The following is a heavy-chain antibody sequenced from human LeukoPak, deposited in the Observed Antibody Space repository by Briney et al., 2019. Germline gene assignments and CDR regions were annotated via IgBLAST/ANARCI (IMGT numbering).Heavy chain of an antibody. CDR1: GYTFTSYY. CDR2: INPSGGST. Sequence: ASVKVSCKASGYTFTSYYMHWVRQAPRQGLEWMGIINPSGGSTSYAQKFQGRVTMTRDTSTSTVYMELSSLRSEDTAVYYCARDADTVVVVAATRYYFDYWGQGTLVTVSS. V-gene: IGHV1-46*01. D-gene: IGHD2-15*01. CDR3: ARDADTVVVVAATRYYFDY. J-gene: IGHJ4*02.